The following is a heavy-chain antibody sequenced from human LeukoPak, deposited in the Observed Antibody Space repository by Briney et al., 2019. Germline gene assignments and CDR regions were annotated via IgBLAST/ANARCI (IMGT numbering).Heavy chain of an antibody. CDR3: ARDIWVAVAGTFDY. CDR2: INPNSGGT. V-gene: IGHV1-2*02. J-gene: IGHJ4*02. D-gene: IGHD6-19*01. Sequence: ASVKVSCKASGYTFTGYYMHWVRQAPGQGLEWMGLINPNSGGTNHAQKFQGRVTMTRDTSISTAYMELSRLRSDDTAVYYCARDIWVAVAGTFDYWGQGTLVTVSS. CDR1: GYTFTGYY.